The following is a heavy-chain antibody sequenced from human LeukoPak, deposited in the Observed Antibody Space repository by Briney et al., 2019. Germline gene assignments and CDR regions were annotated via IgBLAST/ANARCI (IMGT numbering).Heavy chain of an antibody. CDR2: IYTSGST. CDR1: GGSISSGSYY. CDR3: ARELEPGVWDAFDI. J-gene: IGHJ3*02. D-gene: IGHD1-1*01. V-gene: IGHV4-61*02. Sequence: PSQTLSLTCTVSGGSISSGSYYWSWIRQPAGKGLEWIGRIYTSGSTNYSPSLKSRVTISVDTSKNQFSLKLSSVTAADTAVYYCARELEPGVWDAFDIWGQGTMVTVSS.